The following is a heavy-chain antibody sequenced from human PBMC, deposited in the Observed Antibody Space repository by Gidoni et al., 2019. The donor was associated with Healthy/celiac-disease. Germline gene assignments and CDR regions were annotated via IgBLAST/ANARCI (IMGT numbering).Heavy chain of an antibody. J-gene: IGHJ4*02. V-gene: IGHV1-18*01. Sequence: QVQLVQSGAEVKKPGAYVKVSCKSSGYTFTSYGISWVRQAPGQGLEWMGWISAYNGNTNYAQKLQGRVTMTTDTSTSTAYMELRSLRSDDTAVYYCARDKVEYGDYEQPIDYWGQGTLVTVSS. CDR3: ARDKVEYGDYEQPIDY. CDR1: GYTFTSYG. D-gene: IGHD4-17*01. CDR2: ISAYNGNT.